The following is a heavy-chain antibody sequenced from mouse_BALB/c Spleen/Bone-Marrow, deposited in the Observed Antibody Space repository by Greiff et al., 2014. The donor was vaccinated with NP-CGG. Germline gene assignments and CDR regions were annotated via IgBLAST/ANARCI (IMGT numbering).Heavy chain of an antibody. V-gene: IGHV1-54*01. CDR1: GYAFTNYL. J-gene: IGHJ4*01. Sequence: QVQLQQSGAELVRPGTSVKVSCKASGYAFTNYLIEWVKQRPGQGLEWIGVINPGSGGTNYNEKFKAKATLTADKSSSTAYMQLSSLTSDDSAVYFSARCLTGTSALAHWGQRPSVPVST. CDR2: INPGSGGT. D-gene: IGHD4-1*01. CDR3: ARCLTGTSALAH.